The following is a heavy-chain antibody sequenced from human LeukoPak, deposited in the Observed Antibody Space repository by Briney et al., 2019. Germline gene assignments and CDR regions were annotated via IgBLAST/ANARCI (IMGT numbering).Heavy chain of an antibody. CDR1: GYSISSGYY. CDR2: IYHSGST. J-gene: IGHJ4*02. V-gene: IGHV4-38-2*01. Sequence: SETLSLTCAVSGYSISSGYYWGWIRQPPGKGLEWIGSIYHSGSTYYNPSLKSRVTTSVDTSKNQFSLKLSSVTAADTAVYYCARLAAQGGYWGQGTLVTVSS. CDR3: ARLAAQGGY. D-gene: IGHD6-13*01.